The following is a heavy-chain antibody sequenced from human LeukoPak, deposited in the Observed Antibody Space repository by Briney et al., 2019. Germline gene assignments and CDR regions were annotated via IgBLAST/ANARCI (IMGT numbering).Heavy chain of an antibody. CDR3: AKDSHVVVPAAMDY. D-gene: IGHD2-2*01. CDR2: IRYDGSNK. Sequence: GGSLRPSCAASGLTFSSYGMHWVRQAPGKGLEWVAFIRYDGSNKYYADSVKGRFTISRDNSKNTLYLQMNSLRAEDTAVYYCAKDSHVVVPAAMDYWGQGTLVTVSS. V-gene: IGHV3-30*02. CDR1: GLTFSSYG. J-gene: IGHJ4*02.